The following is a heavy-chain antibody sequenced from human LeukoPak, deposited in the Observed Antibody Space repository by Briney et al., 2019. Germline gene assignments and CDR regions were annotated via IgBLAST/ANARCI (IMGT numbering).Heavy chain of an antibody. D-gene: IGHD3-16*02. J-gene: IGHJ4*02. V-gene: IGHV1-69*04. Sequence: SVKLSCKASGGTFSSYAISWVRQAPGQGHEWMGMIIPILGIANYAQKFQGRVTITADNSTSTAYMELSSLRSEDTAVYYCARDLGTYDYVWGSYRPYYFDFWGQGTMVTVSS. CDR1: GGTFSSYA. CDR2: IIPILGIA. CDR3: ARDLGTYDYVWGSYRPYYFDF.